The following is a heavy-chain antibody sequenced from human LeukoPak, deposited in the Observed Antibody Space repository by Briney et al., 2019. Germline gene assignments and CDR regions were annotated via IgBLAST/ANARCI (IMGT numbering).Heavy chain of an antibody. CDR2: IYYSGST. Sequence: SETLSLTCTVSGGSISSYYWSWIRQPPGKGLEWIGYIYYSGSTNYDPSLKSRVTISVDTSKNQFSLKLSSVTAADTAVYYCASTQQLDYYGMDVWGQGTTVTVSS. D-gene: IGHD6-13*01. CDR3: ASTQQLDYYGMDV. CDR1: GGSISSYY. J-gene: IGHJ6*02. V-gene: IGHV4-59*08.